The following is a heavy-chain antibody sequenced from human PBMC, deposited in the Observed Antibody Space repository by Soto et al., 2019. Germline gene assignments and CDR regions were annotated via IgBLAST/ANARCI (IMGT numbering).Heavy chain of an antibody. Sequence: QVQLVQSGAEVKKPGASVKVSCKASGYTFTSYDIKWLRQATGQGLEWMGWMNPNSGNTWYAQKFQGRVNMTRTNSISTAYRERSSLRSEDTAVYYCASEEGFKTGTTGYWGQGTLVTVSS. D-gene: IGHD1-7*01. J-gene: IGHJ4*02. CDR3: ASEEGFKTGTTGY. CDR1: GYTFTSYD. V-gene: IGHV1-8*01. CDR2: MNPNSGNT.